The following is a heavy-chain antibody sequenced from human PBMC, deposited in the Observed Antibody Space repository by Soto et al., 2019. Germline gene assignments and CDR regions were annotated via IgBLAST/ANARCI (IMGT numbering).Heavy chain of an antibody. Sequence: EVQLVESGGGLVQPGGSLRLSCAASGFTFSHYWMHWVRQTPGKGLVWISRINSDGSTTSSADSVRGRFSMSRDNAKNSLYLQMNSLGADDTAVYFCARDIGGVTASDAFDVWGHGTMVTVSS. CDR2: INSDGSTT. D-gene: IGHD2-21*02. CDR1: GFTFSHYW. V-gene: IGHV3-74*01. J-gene: IGHJ3*01. CDR3: ARDIGGVTASDAFDV.